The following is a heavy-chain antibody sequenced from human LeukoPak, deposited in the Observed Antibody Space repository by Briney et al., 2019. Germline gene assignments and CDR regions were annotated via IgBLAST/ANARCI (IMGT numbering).Heavy chain of an antibody. J-gene: IGHJ4*02. CDR1: GGSFSGYY. Sequence: SETLSLTCAVYGGSFSGYYWSWIRQPAGKGLEWIGRIYTSGSTNYNPSLKSRVTMSVDTSKNQFSLKLSSVTAADTAVYYCARGRNYGDYFDYWGQGTLVTVSS. V-gene: IGHV4-59*10. D-gene: IGHD4-17*01. CDR2: IYTSGST. CDR3: ARGRNYGDYFDY.